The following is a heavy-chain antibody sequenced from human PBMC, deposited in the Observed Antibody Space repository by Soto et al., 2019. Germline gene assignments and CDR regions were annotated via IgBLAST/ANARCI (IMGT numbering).Heavy chain of an antibody. V-gene: IGHV1-69*02. CDR3: ACNTGITSAGTFDI. CDR2: IIPILGMT. D-gene: IGHD6-13*01. J-gene: IGHJ3*02. CDR1: GGTFSSYA. Sequence: QVQLVQSGAEVKKPGSSVKVSCRASGGTFSSYAISWVRQAPGQGLEWMGRIIPILGMTNYAQNFQGRVTITSDKSTSTAYMELNSLRSEDTAMYYCACNTGITSAGTFDIWGQGTMVTVSS.